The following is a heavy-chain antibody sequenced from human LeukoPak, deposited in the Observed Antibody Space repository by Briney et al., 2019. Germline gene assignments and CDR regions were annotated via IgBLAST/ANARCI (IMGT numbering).Heavy chain of an antibody. CDR1: GFTFTSYA. D-gene: IGHD1-1*01. CDR2: IDGDGRIT. Sequence: GGSLRLSCAASGFTFTSYAMHWVRQAPGKGLEWVSHIDGDGRITNYGDSVKGRFTISRDNAKNILYLQMNSLRAEDTAVYYCARDSPRTGPWGQGILVTVSS. J-gene: IGHJ5*02. CDR3: ARDSPRTGP. V-gene: IGHV3-74*01.